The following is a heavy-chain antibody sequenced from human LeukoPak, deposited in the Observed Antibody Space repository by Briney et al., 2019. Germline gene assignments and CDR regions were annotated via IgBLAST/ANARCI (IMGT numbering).Heavy chain of an antibody. Sequence: ASEKVSCKASGYTFTSYYMHWVRQASGQGLECMGINNPSGGSTSYAQKFQGRVTMTRDTSTSTVYMELSSLRSEDTAMYYCARGRLNGNVDFWGQGTLVTVSS. J-gene: IGHJ4*02. CDR2: NNPSGGST. CDR3: ARGRLNGNVDF. D-gene: IGHD1-20*01. CDR1: GYTFTSYY. V-gene: IGHV1-46*01.